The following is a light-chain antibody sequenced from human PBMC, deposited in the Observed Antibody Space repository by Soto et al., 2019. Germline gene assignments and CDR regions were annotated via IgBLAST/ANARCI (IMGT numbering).Light chain of an antibody. CDR1: SSDVGGYNY. CDR3: SSYAGSKNV. CDR2: EVS. J-gene: IGLJ1*01. V-gene: IGLV2-8*01. Sequence: QSALTQPPSASGSPGQSVTISCTGTSSDVGGYNYVSWYQQHPGKAPKLMIYEVSKRPSGVPDRFSGSKSGNTASLTVSGLQAGDEADYYCSSYAGSKNVFGTGTKVTVL.